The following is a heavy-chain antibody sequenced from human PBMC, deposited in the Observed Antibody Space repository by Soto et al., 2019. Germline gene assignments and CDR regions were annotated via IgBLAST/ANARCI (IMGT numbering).Heavy chain of an antibody. D-gene: IGHD5-12*01. J-gene: IGHJ4*02. V-gene: IGHV1-58*01. CDR3: AREIGYSGYDSAYYFDY. CDR2: IVVCNGNT. Sequence: SVKVSCKASGFTFTSSAVQWVRQARGQRLEWIGWIVVCNGNTNYAQKFQERVTMTTDTSTSTAYMELRSLRSEDTAVYYCAREIGYSGYDSAYYFDYWGQGTLVTVSS. CDR1: GFTFTSSA.